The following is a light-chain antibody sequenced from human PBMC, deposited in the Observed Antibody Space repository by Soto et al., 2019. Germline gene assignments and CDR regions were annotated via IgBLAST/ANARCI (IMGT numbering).Light chain of an antibody. V-gene: IGKV1-5*01. CDR1: QSISSW. J-gene: IGKJ1*01. CDR2: DAS. CDR3: QQYNSYSL. Sequence: DIQMTQSPSTLSASVGARVPITCRASQSISSWLAWYQQKPGKAPKLLIYDASSLESGVPSRFSGSGSGTEFTLTISSLQPDDFATYYCQQYNSYSLFGQGTKVDIK.